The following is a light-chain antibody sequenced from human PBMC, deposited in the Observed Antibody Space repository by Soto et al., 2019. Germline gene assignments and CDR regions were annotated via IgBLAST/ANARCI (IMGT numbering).Light chain of an antibody. J-gene: IGKJ4*01. V-gene: IGKV1-39*01. CDR3: QQSDNAPFI. Sequence: DIQMTQSPSCLSASVGDRVTIACRTSQIIKYLNWSQQTPGKAPKLLISAVPGLQSGVPSRFSVSGSATNFIPTIGILQPEYFATYDCQQSDNAPFIFCGGTKVDI. CDR1: QIIKY. CDR2: AVP.